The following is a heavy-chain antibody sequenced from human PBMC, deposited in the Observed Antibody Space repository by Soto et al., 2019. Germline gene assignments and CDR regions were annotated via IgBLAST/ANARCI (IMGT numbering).Heavy chain of an antibody. D-gene: IGHD3-3*01. CDR2: INERGST. J-gene: IGHJ1*01. CDR3: ARATVQRHLDS. CDR1: GGSLSGDY. V-gene: IGHV4-34*01. Sequence: SETLSLTCAVYGGSLSGDYWTWIRQSPGKGLEWIGDINERGSTDYKPSLTSRVAISLDTSKQQFSLRLSSVTAADTAVYFCARATVQRHLDSWGQGTQYTVSA.